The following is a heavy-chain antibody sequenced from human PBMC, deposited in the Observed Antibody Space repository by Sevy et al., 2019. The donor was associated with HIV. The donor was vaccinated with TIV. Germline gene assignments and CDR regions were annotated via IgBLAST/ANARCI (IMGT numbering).Heavy chain of an antibody. D-gene: IGHD3-22*01. CDR1: GFSLSTSGVG. J-gene: IGHJ4*02. CDR3: AYSPTYYYDSSGYYLEYYFDY. V-gene: IGHV2-5*02. Sequence: SGPTLVNPTQTLTLTCTFSGFSLSTSGVGVGWIRQPPGKALEWLALLYCDDDKRYRPSLKSRLTVPKETSKNQVDLTMTNMDPVDTATDYCAYSPTYYYDSSGYYLEYYFDYWGQGTLVTVSS. CDR2: LYCDDDK.